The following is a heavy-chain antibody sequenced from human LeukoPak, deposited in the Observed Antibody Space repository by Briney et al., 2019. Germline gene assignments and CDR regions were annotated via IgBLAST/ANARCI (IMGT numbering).Heavy chain of an antibody. J-gene: IGHJ4*02. V-gene: IGHV4-59*08. CDR1: GGSISTYY. CDR3: ARLGRWLQLPFDY. Sequence: SETLSLTCTVSGGSISTYYWSWIRQSPGKGLEWIGYIYYDGSTNYNPSLKSRVSISVDTSKNQFSLKLTSVTAADTAVYYCARLGRWLQLPFDYWGQGTLVTVSS. CDR2: IYYDGST. D-gene: IGHD5-24*01.